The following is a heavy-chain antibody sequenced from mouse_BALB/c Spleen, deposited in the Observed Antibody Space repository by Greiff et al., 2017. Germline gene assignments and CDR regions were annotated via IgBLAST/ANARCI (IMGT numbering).Heavy chain of an antibody. Sequence: VQLQQSGPELVKPGASVKISCKTSGYTFTEYTMHWVKQSHAKSLEWIGVISTYSGNTNYNQKFKGKATMTVDKSSSTAYMELARLTSEDSAIYYCARAQDGYYDYFDYWGQGTTLTVSS. J-gene: IGHJ2*01. D-gene: IGHD2-3*01. CDR1: GYTFTEYT. V-gene: IGHV1S137*01. CDR2: ISTYSGNT. CDR3: ARAQDGYYDYFDY.